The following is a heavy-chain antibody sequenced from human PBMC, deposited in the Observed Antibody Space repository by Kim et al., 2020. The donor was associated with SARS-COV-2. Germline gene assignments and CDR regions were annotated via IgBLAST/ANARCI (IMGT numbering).Heavy chain of an antibody. D-gene: IGHD3-10*01. CDR2: IYYSGST. J-gene: IGHJ6*02. V-gene: IGHV4-39*01. CDR3: AGMGFGELTLRLGMDV. Sequence: SETLSLTCTVSGGSISSSSYYWGWIRQPPGKGLEWIGSIYYSGSTYYNPSLKSRVTISVDTSKNQFSLKLSSVTAADTAVYYCAGMGFGELTLRLGMDVWGQGTTVTVSS. CDR1: GGSISSSSYY.